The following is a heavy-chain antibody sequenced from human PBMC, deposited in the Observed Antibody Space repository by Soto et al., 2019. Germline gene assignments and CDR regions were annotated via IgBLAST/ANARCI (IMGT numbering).Heavy chain of an antibody. CDR1: GFTFSSYA. V-gene: IGHV3-30-3*01. CDR3: ARDYWELPGDY. D-gene: IGHD1-26*01. Sequence: QVQLVESGGGVGQPGRSLRLSCAASGFTFSSYAMHWVRQAPGKGLEWVAVISYDGSNKYYADSVKGRFTISRDNSKNTLYLQMNSLRAEDTAVYYCARDYWELPGDYWGQGTLVTVSS. CDR2: ISYDGSNK. J-gene: IGHJ4*02.